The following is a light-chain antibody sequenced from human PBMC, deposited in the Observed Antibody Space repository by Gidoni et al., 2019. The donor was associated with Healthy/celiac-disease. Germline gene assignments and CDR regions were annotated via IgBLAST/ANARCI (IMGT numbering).Light chain of an antibody. Sequence: QSALTQPASVSGSPGQSITISCTGTSSDVGGYNYVSWYQQHPGKAPKLMIYEVSNRPSGVSNRFSGSKSGNTASLTTSGLQAEDEADYYCSSYTSSSTLLVFGTGTKVTVL. J-gene: IGLJ1*01. CDR3: SSYTSSSTLLV. CDR1: SSDVGGYNY. V-gene: IGLV2-14*01. CDR2: EVS.